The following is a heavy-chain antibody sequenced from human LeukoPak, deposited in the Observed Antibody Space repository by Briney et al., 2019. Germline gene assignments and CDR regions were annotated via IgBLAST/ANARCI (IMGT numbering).Heavy chain of an antibody. J-gene: IGHJ4*02. CDR3: AKGQVPTGGDFDY. V-gene: IGHV3-64*02. Sequence: GGSLRLSCVASGFTFITYAFHWVRQAPGKGLEYVSAISNNGEDTYYADSVKGRFTISRDNSKNTLYLQMGSLRAEDMAVYYCAKGQVPTGGDFDYWGQGTLVTVSS. CDR1: GFTFITYA. CDR2: ISNNGEDT. D-gene: IGHD2-8*02.